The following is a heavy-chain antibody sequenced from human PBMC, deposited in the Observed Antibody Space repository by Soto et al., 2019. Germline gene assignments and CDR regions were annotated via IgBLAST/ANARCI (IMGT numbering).Heavy chain of an antibody. CDR3: ARIRGIAAAGLDY. Sequence: ASVKVSCKASGYTFTGYYRHWVRQAPGQGLEWMGWINPNSGGTNYAQKFQGWVTMTRDTSISTAYMELSRLRSDDTAVYYCARIRGIAAAGLDYWGQGTLVTSPQ. V-gene: IGHV1-2*04. D-gene: IGHD6-13*01. CDR2: INPNSGGT. CDR1: GYTFTGYY. J-gene: IGHJ4*02.